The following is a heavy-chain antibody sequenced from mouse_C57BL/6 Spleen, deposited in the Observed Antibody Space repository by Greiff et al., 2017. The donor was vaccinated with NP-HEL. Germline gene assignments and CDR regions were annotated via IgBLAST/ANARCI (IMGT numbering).Heavy chain of an antibody. J-gene: IGHJ4*01. CDR3: ARSDYDWDYAMDY. D-gene: IGHD2-4*01. Sequence: VQLQQSGAELARPGASVKMSCKASGYTFTSYTMHWVKQRPGQGLEWIGYINPSSGYTKYNQKFKDKATLTADKSSSTAYMQLSSLTSEDSAVYYCARSDYDWDYAMDYWGQGTSVTVSS. V-gene: IGHV1-4*01. CDR2: INPSSGYT. CDR1: GYTFTSYT.